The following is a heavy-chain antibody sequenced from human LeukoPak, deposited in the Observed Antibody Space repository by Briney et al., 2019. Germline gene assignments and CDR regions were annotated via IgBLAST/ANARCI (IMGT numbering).Heavy chain of an antibody. Sequence: PGGSLRLSCAASGFTFSSYAMNWVRQAPGKGLEWVSSISSSSSYIYYADSVKGRFTISRDNAKNSLYLQMNSLRAEDTAVYYCARDGAGIGFDPWGQGTLVTVSS. D-gene: IGHD1-14*01. J-gene: IGHJ5*02. CDR2: ISSSSSYI. CDR1: GFTFSSYA. CDR3: ARDGAGIGFDP. V-gene: IGHV3-21*01.